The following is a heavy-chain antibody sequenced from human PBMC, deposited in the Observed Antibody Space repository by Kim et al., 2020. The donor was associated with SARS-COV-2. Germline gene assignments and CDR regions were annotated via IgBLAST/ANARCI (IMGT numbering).Heavy chain of an antibody. D-gene: IGHD3-16*01. CDR2: ITKSSATI. Sequence: GGSLRLSCATSGFTFSAYDMNWVRQAPGKGLEWLSFITKSSATIYYADSVQGRFTISRDNVKNSLYLQMNSLRDEGTALYYCVRDRMGGAFDIWGQGTMV. J-gene: IGHJ3*02. CDR3: VRDRMGGAFDI. V-gene: IGHV3-48*02. CDR1: GFTFSAYD.